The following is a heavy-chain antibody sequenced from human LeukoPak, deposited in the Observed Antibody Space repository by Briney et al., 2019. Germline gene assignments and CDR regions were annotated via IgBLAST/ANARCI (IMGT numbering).Heavy chain of an antibody. D-gene: IGHD3-22*01. CDR2: IKSKTDGGTT. J-gene: IGHJ4*02. CDR3: TTNSRYYDNYPHHY. CDR1: GFTFSNAW. V-gene: IGHV3-15*01. Sequence: PGGSLRLSCAASGFTFSNAWMSWVRQAPGKGLEWVGRIKSKTDGGTTDYAAPVKGRFTISRDDSKNTLYLQMNSLKTEDTAVYYCTTNSRYYDNYPHHYWGQGTLVTVSS.